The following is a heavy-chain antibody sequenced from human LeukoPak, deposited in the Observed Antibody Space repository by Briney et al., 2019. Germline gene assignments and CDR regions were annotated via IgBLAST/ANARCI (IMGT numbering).Heavy chain of an antibody. CDR2: ISSNGGST. V-gene: IGHV3-64D*09. J-gene: IGHJ4*02. CDR1: GLTLSRYA. CDR3: VKAYCSSTSCLFDY. D-gene: IGHD2-2*01. Sequence: GGSLRLSCSASGLTLSRYAMHWVHQAPGKGLEYVSAISSNGGSTYYADSVKGRFTISRDNSKNTLYLQMSSLRAEDTAVYYCVKAYCSSTSCLFDYWGQGTLVTVSS.